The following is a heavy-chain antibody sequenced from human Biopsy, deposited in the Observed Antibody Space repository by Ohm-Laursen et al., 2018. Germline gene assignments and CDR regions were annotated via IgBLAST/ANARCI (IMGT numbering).Heavy chain of an antibody. Sequence: SQTLSLTCTVSGDSISSYYWSWIRQPPGKGLEWIGYVSYTGSTDYNPSLQSRVTISVDTSKNHFSLWLRSVPPADTAMYYCARDRGFYSERTVPGYFNLWGRGTLVTVSS. CDR3: ARDRGFYSERTVPGYFNL. CDR2: VSYTGST. V-gene: IGHV4-59*01. J-gene: IGHJ2*01. CDR1: GDSISSYY. D-gene: IGHD3-22*01.